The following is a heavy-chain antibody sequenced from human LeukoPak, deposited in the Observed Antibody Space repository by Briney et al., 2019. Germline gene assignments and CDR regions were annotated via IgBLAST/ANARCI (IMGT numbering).Heavy chain of an antibody. Sequence: GGSLRLSCAASGGTFSSYAMSWVRQAPGKGLEWVAVISNSGGSTFYADSVKGRFTISRDNSKNTLYLQMNSLRAEDTAVYYCAKRASGSGTSLYYFDYWGQGTLVTVSS. CDR2: ISNSGGST. J-gene: IGHJ4*02. V-gene: IGHV3-23*01. D-gene: IGHD3-10*01. CDR1: GGTFSSYA. CDR3: AKRASGSGTSLYYFDY.